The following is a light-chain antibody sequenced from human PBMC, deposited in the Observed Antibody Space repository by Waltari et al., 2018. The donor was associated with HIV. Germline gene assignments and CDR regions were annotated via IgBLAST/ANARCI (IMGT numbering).Light chain of an antibody. CDR1: SSNIGSNT. Sequence: QSVLTQPPSASGTPGQRVTISCSGSSSNIGSNTVNWYQQLPGMAPKLLIYRTSQRPSGVPDRFSGSKSGTSASLAISGLQSDDEAEYYCAAWDDSLLGLYVLGSGTKVTVL. CDR2: RTS. J-gene: IGLJ1*01. V-gene: IGLV1-44*01. CDR3: AAWDDSLLGLYV.